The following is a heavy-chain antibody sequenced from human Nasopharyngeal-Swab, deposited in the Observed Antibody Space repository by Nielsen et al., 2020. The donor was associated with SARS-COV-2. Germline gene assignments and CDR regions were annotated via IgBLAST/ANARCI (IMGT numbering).Heavy chain of an antibody. CDR3: ARVVIVGYCSSTSCWAFDP. J-gene: IGHJ5*02. CDR1: GGSISSSSYY. Sequence: SETLSLTCTVSGGSISSSSYYWGWIRQPPGKGLEWIGSIYYSGSTNYNPSLKSRVTISVDTSKNQFSLKLSSVTAADTAVYYCARVVIVGYCSSTSCWAFDPWGQGTLVTVSS. CDR2: IYYSGST. V-gene: IGHV4-39*07. D-gene: IGHD2-2*01.